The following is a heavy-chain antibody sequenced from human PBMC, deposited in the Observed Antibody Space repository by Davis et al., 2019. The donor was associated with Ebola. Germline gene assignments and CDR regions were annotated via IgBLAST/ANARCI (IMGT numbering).Heavy chain of an antibody. J-gene: IGHJ5*02. V-gene: IGHV3-30-3*01. Sequence: GESLKISCVGPGFTFSTYAMHWVRQAPGKGLEWVALISYDGNKKYYADSVKGRFTVSSDISKNTLYLQMNSLRAEDTAVYYCARDPTNYGSEDYFARNHFDPWGQGTLVTVSS. CDR3: ARDPTNYGSEDYFARNHFDP. D-gene: IGHD3-10*01. CDR2: ISYDGNKK. CDR1: GFTFSTYA.